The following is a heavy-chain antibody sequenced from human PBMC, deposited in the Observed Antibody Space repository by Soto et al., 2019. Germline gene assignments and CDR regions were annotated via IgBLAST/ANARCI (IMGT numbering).Heavy chain of an antibody. Sequence: GGSLRLSCAASGFTFRNYWMHWVRQAPGKGLVWVSRINSDGSSTSYADSVKGRLTISRDNAKITLYLQMNSLRVEDTAVYYCARANAGNAPLDYWGQGTLVTVSS. D-gene: IGHD6-13*01. CDR3: ARANAGNAPLDY. CDR2: INSDGSST. V-gene: IGHV3-74*01. CDR1: GFTFRNYW. J-gene: IGHJ4*02.